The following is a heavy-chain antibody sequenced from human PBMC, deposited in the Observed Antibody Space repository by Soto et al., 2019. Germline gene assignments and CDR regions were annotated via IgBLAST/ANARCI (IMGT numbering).Heavy chain of an antibody. V-gene: IGHV4-59*01. J-gene: IGHJ5*02. CDR1: GGSISSYY. Sequence: QVQLQESGPGLVKPSETLSLTCTVSGGSISSYYWSWIRQPPGKGLEWIGYIYYSGSTNYNPSLRSRVTISVDTSKNRFSLKLSSVTAADTAVYYCARDRGGGSGWRGWFDPWGQGTLVTVSS. CDR3: ARDRGGGSGWRGWFDP. CDR2: IYYSGST. D-gene: IGHD6-19*01.